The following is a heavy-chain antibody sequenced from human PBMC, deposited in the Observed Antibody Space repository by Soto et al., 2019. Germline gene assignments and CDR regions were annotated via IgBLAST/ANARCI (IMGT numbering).Heavy chain of an antibody. CDR2: ISGSGGST. J-gene: IGHJ4*02. CDR3: AKEVGSLGYCSGGSCYSRVGASY. D-gene: IGHD2-15*01. Sequence: GGSLRLSCAASGFTFSSYAMSWVRQAPGTGLERVSAISGSGGSTYYADSVKGRFTISRDNSKNTLYLQMNSLRAEDTAVYYCAKEVGSLGYCSGGSCYSRVGASYWGQGTLVTVSS. CDR1: GFTFSSYA. V-gene: IGHV3-23*01.